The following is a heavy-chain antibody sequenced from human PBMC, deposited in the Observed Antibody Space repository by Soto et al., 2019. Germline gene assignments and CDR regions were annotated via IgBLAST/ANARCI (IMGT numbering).Heavy chain of an antibody. Sequence: VASVKVSCKASGYTFTRSGISWVRQAPGQGLEWMGWISTYNVDTNYAQTFQGWVTMTRDTSISTAYMELSRLRSDDTAVYYCARTYNGANDAFDIWGQGTMVTVS. CDR3: ARTYNGANDAFDI. D-gene: IGHD1-1*01. V-gene: IGHV1-18*01. J-gene: IGHJ3*02. CDR1: GYTFTRSG. CDR2: ISTYNVDT.